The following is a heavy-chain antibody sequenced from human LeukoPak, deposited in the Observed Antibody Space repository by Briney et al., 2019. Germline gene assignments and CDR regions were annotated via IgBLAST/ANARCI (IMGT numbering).Heavy chain of an antibody. V-gene: IGHV3-33*03. Sequence: PGGSLRLSCAASGFTFSSYGMHWVRQAPGKGLEWVAVIWYDGSNKYYADSVKGRFTISRDNAKNSLYLQMNSLRAEDTALYYCAKDRVRDFWSALGDWGQGTLVTVSS. CDR2: IWYDGSNK. CDR3: AKDRVRDFWSALGD. CDR1: GFTFSSYG. J-gene: IGHJ4*02. D-gene: IGHD3-3*01.